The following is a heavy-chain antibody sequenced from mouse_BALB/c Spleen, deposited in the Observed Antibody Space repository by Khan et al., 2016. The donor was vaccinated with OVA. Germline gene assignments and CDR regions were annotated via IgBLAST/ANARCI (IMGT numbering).Heavy chain of an antibody. Sequence: VELQESGPGLVAPSQSLSITCTISGFSLTDYGVHWVRQPPGKGLEWLVVIWSDGSTTYNSALKSRLSIIKDNSNSQIFLKMNSLQTDDTAMYYCARQPYYHYYIMDYWGQGTSVTVSS. CDR1: GFSLTDYG. J-gene: IGHJ4*01. CDR3: ARQPYYHYYIMDY. D-gene: IGHD2-10*01. CDR2: IWSDGST. V-gene: IGHV2-6-1*01.